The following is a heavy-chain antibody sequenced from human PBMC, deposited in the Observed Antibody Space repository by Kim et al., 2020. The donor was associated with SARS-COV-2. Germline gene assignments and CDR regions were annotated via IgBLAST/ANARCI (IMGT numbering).Heavy chain of an antibody. CDR2: IYTSGSA. D-gene: IGHD2-15*01. CDR3: ARDHCSGGNCYIYSYYGLDV. V-gene: IGHV4-61*09. Sequence: SETLSLTCTVSGGSISSNVYYWTWIRRPAGKGLEWIGHIYTSGSANYNPSLKSRVTISVATSKNQFSLKLSSVTAADTAVYYCARDHCSGGNCYIYSYYGLDVWGQGTTVTVSS. CDR1: GGSISSNVYY. J-gene: IGHJ6*02.